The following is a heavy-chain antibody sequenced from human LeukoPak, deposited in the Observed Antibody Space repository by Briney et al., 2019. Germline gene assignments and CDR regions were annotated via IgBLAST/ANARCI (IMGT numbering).Heavy chain of an antibody. CDR2: INPNSGGT. CDR1: GYTFTGYY. Sequence: ASVKVSCKASGYTFTGYYMHWVRQAPGQGLEWMGWINPNSGGTNYAQKFQGRVTMTRDQSISTAYMELSRLRSDDTAVYYCARGIVPAAISPGVWFDPWGQGTLVTVSS. J-gene: IGHJ5*02. V-gene: IGHV1-2*02. D-gene: IGHD2-2*01. CDR3: ARGIVPAAISPGVWFDP.